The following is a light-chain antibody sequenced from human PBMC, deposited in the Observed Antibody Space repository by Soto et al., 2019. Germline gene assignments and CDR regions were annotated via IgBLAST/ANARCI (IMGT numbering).Light chain of an antibody. CDR3: SSYTSSSTPSV. CDR2: DVS. CDR1: SSDVGGYNY. Sequence: QSVLTQPASVSGSPGQSITISCTGTSSDVGGYNYVSWYQQHPGKAPKLMIYDVSNRPSGVSNRFSGSKSGNTASLTISGLQAEDEADYYCSSYTSSSTPSVFGIGTKVTVL. V-gene: IGLV2-14*01. J-gene: IGLJ1*01.